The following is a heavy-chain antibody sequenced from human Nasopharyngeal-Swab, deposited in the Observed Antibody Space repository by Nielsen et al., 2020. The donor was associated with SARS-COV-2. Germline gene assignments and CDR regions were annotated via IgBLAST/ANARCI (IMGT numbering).Heavy chain of an antibody. D-gene: IGHD1-26*01. CDR3: AKDSGGYSGSYDY. V-gene: IGHV3-9*01. J-gene: IGHJ4*02. CDR2: ISWNSGSI. Sequence: WIRQPPGKGLEWVSGISWNSGSIGYADSVKGRFTISRDNAKNSLYLQMNSLSAEDTALYYCAKDSGGYSGSYDYWGQGTLVTVSS.